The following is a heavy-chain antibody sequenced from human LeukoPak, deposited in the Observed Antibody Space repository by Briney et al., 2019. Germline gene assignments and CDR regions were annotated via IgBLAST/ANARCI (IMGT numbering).Heavy chain of an antibody. J-gene: IGHJ4*02. V-gene: IGHV4-39*01. CDR3: AIDIVVVPAASLRFGY. CDR2: IYYSGST. Sequence: SETLSLTCTVSGGSISSSSYYWGWIRQPPGTGLEWIGSIYYSGSTYYNPSLKSRVTISVDTSKNQFSLKLSSVTAADTAVYYCAIDIVVVPAASLRFGYWGQGTLVTVSS. D-gene: IGHD2-2*01. CDR1: GGSISSSSYY.